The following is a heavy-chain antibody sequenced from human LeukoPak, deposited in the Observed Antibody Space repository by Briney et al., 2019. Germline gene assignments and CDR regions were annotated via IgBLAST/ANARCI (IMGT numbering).Heavy chain of an antibody. V-gene: IGHV3-23*01. CDR2: ISRSGGST. CDR3: ASGGGSSWFDP. D-gene: IGHD2-15*01. CDR1: RFTFSSYA. Sequence: SGGSLRLSCAASRFTFSSYAMSWVRQAPGKGLEWVTAISRSGGSTYYADSVKGRFTISRDNSKNTLFLQVNSLRAEDTAVYYCASGGGSSWFDPWGQGTLVTVSS. J-gene: IGHJ5*02.